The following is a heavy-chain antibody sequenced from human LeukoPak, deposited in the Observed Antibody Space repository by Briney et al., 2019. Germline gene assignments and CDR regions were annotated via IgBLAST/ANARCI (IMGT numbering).Heavy chain of an antibody. CDR1: GFSISSGYY. Sequence: SETLSLTCSVSGFSISSGYYWGWIRQPPGKGLEWIGSVYHSGSTYYNPSLKSRVTISVDTSKNQFSLKLNSVTAADTAVYYCAKGYCSGGSCYKDYYYYYMDVWGKGTTVTVSS. J-gene: IGHJ6*03. CDR3: AKGYCSGGSCYKDYYYYYMDV. D-gene: IGHD2-15*01. V-gene: IGHV4-38-2*02. CDR2: VYHSGST.